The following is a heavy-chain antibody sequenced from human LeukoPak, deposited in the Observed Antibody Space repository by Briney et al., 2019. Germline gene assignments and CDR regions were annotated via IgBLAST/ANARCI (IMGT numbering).Heavy chain of an antibody. V-gene: IGHV4-31*03. J-gene: IGHJ6*02. D-gene: IGHD5-18*01. CDR3: ARDLIQNGMDV. Sequence: SETLSLTCTVSGGSISSGGYYWSWIRQHPGKGLEWIGYIYYSGSTYYNPSLKSRVTISVDTSKNQFSLKLSSVTAADTAVNYCARDLIQNGMDVWGQGTTVTVSS. CDR2: IYYSGST. CDR1: GGSISSGGYY.